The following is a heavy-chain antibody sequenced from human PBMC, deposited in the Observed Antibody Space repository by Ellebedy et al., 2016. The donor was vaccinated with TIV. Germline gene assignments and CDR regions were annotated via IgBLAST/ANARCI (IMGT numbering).Heavy chain of an antibody. Sequence: PGGSLRLSCAASGFTVDDYAMHWVRQAPGKGLAWVSGISWNSGSIGYADSVKGRFTISRDNAKNSLYLQMNSLRAEDTALYYCAKDKRMITFGGVIDFWGQGTLVTVSS. D-gene: IGHD3-16*01. CDR1: GFTVDDYA. CDR2: ISWNSGSI. J-gene: IGHJ4*02. CDR3: AKDKRMITFGGVIDF. V-gene: IGHV3-9*01.